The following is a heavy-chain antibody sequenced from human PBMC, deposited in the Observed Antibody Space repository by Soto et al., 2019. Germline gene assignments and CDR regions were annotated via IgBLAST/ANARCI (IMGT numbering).Heavy chain of an antibody. V-gene: IGHV1-69*01. D-gene: IGHD2-21*02. CDR2: SIPLFGTP. CDR1: GATFSTTG. Sequence: QVQLVQSGAEVRKPGSSLRVSCKSSGATFSTTGISWVRQAPGQGLWWMGGSIPLFGTPKYARKFQGRVSITADESTNTVYMELNSLRPDDAAVYYCARASPVICGGDPCYRLDSSFDSWGQGSLVIVSS. J-gene: IGHJ5*01. CDR3: ARASPVICGGDPCYRLDSSFDS.